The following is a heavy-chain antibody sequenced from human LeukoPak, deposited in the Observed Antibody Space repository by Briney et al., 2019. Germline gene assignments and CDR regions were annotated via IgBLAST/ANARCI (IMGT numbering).Heavy chain of an antibody. CDR1: GFTFSSYA. Sequence: PGGSLRLSCAASGFTFSSYATSWVRQAPGKGLEWVSAISSSGGSTYYADSVKGRFTISRDNSKNTLYLQMNSLRAEDTAVYYCAKDRYYDSSGYPYYFDYWGQGTLVTVSS. J-gene: IGHJ4*02. CDR3: AKDRYYDSSGYPYYFDY. CDR2: ISSSGGST. V-gene: IGHV3-23*01. D-gene: IGHD3-22*01.